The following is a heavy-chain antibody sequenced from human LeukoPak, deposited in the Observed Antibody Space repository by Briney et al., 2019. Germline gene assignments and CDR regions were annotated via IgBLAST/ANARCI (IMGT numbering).Heavy chain of an antibody. CDR3: ARGRYCSSTSCYWGAEYFQH. Sequence: GASVKVSCKASGYTFTSYGISWVRQAPGQGLEWMGWSSAYNGNTNYAQKLQGRVTMTTDTSTSTAYMELRSLRSDDTAVYYCARGRYCSSTSCYWGAEYFQHWGQGTLVTVSS. V-gene: IGHV1-18*01. J-gene: IGHJ1*01. CDR1: GYTFTSYG. D-gene: IGHD2-2*01. CDR2: SSAYNGNT.